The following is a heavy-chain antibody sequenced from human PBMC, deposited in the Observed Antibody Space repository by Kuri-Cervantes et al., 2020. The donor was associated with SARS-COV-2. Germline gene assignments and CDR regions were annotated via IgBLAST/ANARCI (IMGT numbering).Heavy chain of an antibody. D-gene: IGHD2-8*01. CDR1: GFTFSNYA. CDR3: ARDCLGVHDS. V-gene: IGHV3-30-3*01. CDR2: ISFDGTTK. J-gene: IGHJ4*02. Sequence: GESLKISCAASGFTFSNYAMSWVRQAPGKGLEWVAYISFDGTTKNNSASGKGRFTISRDNSQNTLYLQMNSLKSEDTAFYYCARDCLGVHDSWGQGTLVTVSS.